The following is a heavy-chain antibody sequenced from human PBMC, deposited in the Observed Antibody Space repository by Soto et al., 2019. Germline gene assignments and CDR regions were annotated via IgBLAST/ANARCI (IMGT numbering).Heavy chain of an antibody. CDR1: GFTFSSYG. J-gene: IGHJ3*02. CDR3: ARGRDSLPASAFDI. CDR2: IWYDGSNK. D-gene: IGHD3-22*01. Sequence: GGSLRLSCAASGFTFSSYGMHWVRQAPGKGLEWVAVIWYDGSNKYYADSVKGRFTISRDNSKNTLYLQMNSLRAEDTAVYYCARGRDSLPASAFDIWGQGTMVTVSS. V-gene: IGHV3-33*01.